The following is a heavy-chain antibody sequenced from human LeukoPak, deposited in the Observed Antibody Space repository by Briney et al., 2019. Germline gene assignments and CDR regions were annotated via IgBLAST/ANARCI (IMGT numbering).Heavy chain of an antibody. Sequence: GGSLRLSCAASGFTFSSYSMNWVRQAPGKGLEWVSYISSSSSTIYYADSVKGRFTISRDNAKNSLYLQMNSLRAEDTAVYYCARGRSGWCLDYWGQGTLVTVSS. CDR1: GFTFSSYS. CDR3: ARGRSGWCLDY. J-gene: IGHJ4*02. D-gene: IGHD6-19*01. CDR2: ISSSSSTI. V-gene: IGHV3-48*04.